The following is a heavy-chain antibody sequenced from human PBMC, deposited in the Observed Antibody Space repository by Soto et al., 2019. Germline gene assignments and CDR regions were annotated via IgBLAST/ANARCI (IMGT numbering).Heavy chain of an antibody. V-gene: IGHV4-59*01. CDR3: ARFNCYFDL. Sequence: QVQLQESGPGLVKPSETLSLTCTVSGGSISSYYWSWIRQPPGKGLEWIGYIYYRGSPNYNPSLKSRVTISVDTSKNQFSLKLSSVTAADTAMYYCARFNCYFDLWGRGTLVTVSS. CDR2: IYYRGSP. J-gene: IGHJ2*01. CDR1: GGSISSYY.